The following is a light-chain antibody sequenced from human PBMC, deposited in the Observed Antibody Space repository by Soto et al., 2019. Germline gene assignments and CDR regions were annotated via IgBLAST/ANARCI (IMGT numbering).Light chain of an antibody. J-gene: IGLJ3*02. V-gene: IGLV1-44*01. CDR3: ASWDDRLNGQL. CDR2: GNT. Sequence: QSVLTQPPSVSGTPGQRVTISCSGGRSNIGSNTVNWYQQFPGAAPKLLIYGNTERPSGVPGRFSGSKSGASGSLAISGLQSEDEADYYCASWDDRLNGQLFGGGTKLTVL. CDR1: RSNIGSNT.